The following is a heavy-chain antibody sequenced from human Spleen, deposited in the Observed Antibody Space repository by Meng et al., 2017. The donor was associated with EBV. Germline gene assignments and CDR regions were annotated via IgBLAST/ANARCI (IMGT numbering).Heavy chain of an antibody. CDR2: IYSGGCT. Sequence: VELVEFGGGLSQPGGSLRLSCAASGVMWVRQAPGKGTEWVSVIYSGGCTYYADSVKGRFTISRDNSKDTLYLQMNSLRTEDSAVYFCAKDRYSASWYRFEYWGQGALVTVSS. J-gene: IGHJ4*02. V-gene: IGHV3-66*03. D-gene: IGHD6-13*01. CDR1: GVM. CDR3: AKDRYSASWYRFEY.